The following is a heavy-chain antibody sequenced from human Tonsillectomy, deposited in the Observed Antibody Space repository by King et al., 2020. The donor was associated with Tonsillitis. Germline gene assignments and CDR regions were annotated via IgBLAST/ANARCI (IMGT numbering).Heavy chain of an antibody. Sequence: QLVQSGGGLVQPGGSLRLSCAASGFTFSSYAMSWVRQAPGKGLEWVSAISSSGGSTYYADSVKGRFTISRDNSKNTLYLQMNSLRAEDTAVYYCAKGVPDLEWYITGAFDIWGQGTMVTVSS. J-gene: IGHJ3*02. CDR3: AKGVPDLEWYITGAFDI. V-gene: IGHV3-23*04. D-gene: IGHD3-3*01. CDR1: GFTFSSYA. CDR2: ISSSGGST.